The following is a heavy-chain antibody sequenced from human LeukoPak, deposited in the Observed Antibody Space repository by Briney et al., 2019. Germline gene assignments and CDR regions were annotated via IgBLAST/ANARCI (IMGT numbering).Heavy chain of an antibody. CDR2: ISRNGDST. V-gene: IGHV3-64*01. J-gene: IGHJ4*02. CDR3: ARVRSDGSNSDY. Sequence: PGGSLRLSCAASGFTFSRFAMHWVRQAPGKGLQFVSAISRNGDSTYYANSVKGRFTISRDNSKNTLYLQMGSLRAEDMAVYYCARVRSDGSNSDYWGQGTLVTVSS. CDR1: GFTFSRFA. D-gene: IGHD5-24*01.